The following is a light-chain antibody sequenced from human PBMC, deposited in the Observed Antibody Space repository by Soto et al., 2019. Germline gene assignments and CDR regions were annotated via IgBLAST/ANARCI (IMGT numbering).Light chain of an antibody. Sequence: QSVLTQPASVSGSPGQSITISCAGTSSDVADYKYVSWYQQHPGKAPKLMIYEVSNRPSGVSNRFSGSKSGNTASLTISGLQPEDEADYYCGSYTRSTTLLFGGGTKVTVL. CDR3: GSYTRSTTLL. J-gene: IGLJ2*01. V-gene: IGLV2-14*01. CDR2: EVS. CDR1: SSDVADYKY.